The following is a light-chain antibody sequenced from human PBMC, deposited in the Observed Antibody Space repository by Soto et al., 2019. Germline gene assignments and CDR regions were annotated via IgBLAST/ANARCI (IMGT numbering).Light chain of an antibody. Sequence: ESVLTQSPATLSLSPGERATLSCRASQSVSSYLAWYQQKPGQAPRLLIYDASNRATGIPARFSGSGSVTDFTLTISSLEPEDFAVYYCQQRSNWPLTFGQGTRLEI. CDR3: QQRSNWPLT. V-gene: IGKV3-11*01. J-gene: IGKJ5*01. CDR2: DAS. CDR1: QSVSSY.